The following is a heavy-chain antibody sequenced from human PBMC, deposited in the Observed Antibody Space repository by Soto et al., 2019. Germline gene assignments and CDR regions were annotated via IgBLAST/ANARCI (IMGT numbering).Heavy chain of an antibody. Sequence: QVQLVQSGAEVKKPGASVTVSCKASGYTFTSYGISWVRQAPGQGREWMGWISAYNGNTNYAQKLQGRVTMTTDTPTSTAYMELRSLRSDDTAVYYCARDEGLHGYNCADAFDIWGKGTMVTVSS. D-gene: IGHD5-12*01. CDR1: GYTFTSYG. V-gene: IGHV1-18*01. CDR3: ARDEGLHGYNCADAFDI. CDR2: ISAYNGNT. J-gene: IGHJ3*02.